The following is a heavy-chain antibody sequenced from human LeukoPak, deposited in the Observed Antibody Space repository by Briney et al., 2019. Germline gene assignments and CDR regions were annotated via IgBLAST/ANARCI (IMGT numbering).Heavy chain of an antibody. Sequence: PSETLSLTCAVYGGSFSGYYWSWIRQPPGKGLEWIGKINHSGSTNYNPSLKSRVSLSVDTSKNQFSLKLSSVTAADTAVYYCARSQYYDFWSGSNGVRWFDPWGQGTLVTVSS. D-gene: IGHD3-3*01. CDR3: ARSQYYDFWSGSNGVRWFDP. V-gene: IGHV4-34*01. CDR1: GGSFSGYY. CDR2: INHSGST. J-gene: IGHJ5*02.